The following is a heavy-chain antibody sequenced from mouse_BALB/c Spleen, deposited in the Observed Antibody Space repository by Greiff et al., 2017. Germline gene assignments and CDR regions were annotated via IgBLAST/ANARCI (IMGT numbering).Heavy chain of an antibody. CDR1: GYTFTSYW. J-gene: IGHJ2*01. D-gene: IGHD2-1*01. CDR2: INPSTGYT. CDR3: AREGGNYHRFDY. Sequence: QVQLQQSGPELVKPWASVKMSCTASGYTFTSYWMHWVKQRPGQGLEWIGYINPSTGYTEYNQKFKDKATLTADKSTSTAYMQLSSLTSEDSAVYYCAREGGNYHRFDYWGQGTTVTVSA. V-gene: IGHV1-7*01.